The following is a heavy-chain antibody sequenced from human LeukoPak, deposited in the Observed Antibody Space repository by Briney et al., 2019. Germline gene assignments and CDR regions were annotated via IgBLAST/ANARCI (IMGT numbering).Heavy chain of an antibody. J-gene: IGHJ4*02. CDR1: GYTFTTYA. D-gene: IGHD6-13*01. CDR3: ARGYSSIWYPLDY. Sequence: GASVKVSCKASGYTFTTYAMHWVRQAPGQRLEWMGWINVGNGNTKFSQKFQGRFTISRDTSASAAYMELSSLRSEDTAVYYCARGYSSIWYPLDYWGQGTLVTVSS. CDR2: INVGNGNT. V-gene: IGHV1-3*01.